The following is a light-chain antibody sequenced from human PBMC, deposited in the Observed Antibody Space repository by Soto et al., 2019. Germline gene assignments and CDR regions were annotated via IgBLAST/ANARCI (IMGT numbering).Light chain of an antibody. Sequence: QSALTQPASVSGSPGQSITISGTGTSSDVGGYNYVSWYQQHPGKAPKLMIYEVSNRPSGVSNRFSGSKSGNTASLTISGLQADDEADYYCSSYTTTNPLYGFGTVTKLTVL. CDR1: SSDVGGYNY. CDR3: SSYTTTNPLYG. V-gene: IGLV2-14*01. CDR2: EVS. J-gene: IGLJ1*01.